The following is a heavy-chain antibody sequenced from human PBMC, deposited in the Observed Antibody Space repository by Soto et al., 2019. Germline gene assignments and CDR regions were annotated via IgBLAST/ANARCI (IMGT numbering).Heavy chain of an antibody. J-gene: IGHJ3*02. Sequence: EVQLVESGGGLVKPGGSLRLSCAASGFTFGNAWMNWVRQAPGKGLEWVGRIKSKTDGGTTDYAAPVKGRFTISRDDSKNTLYLQMNSLKTEDTAVYYCTTDSSSSLDAFDIWGQGTMVTVSS. CDR1: GFTFGNAW. V-gene: IGHV3-15*07. CDR3: TTDSSSSLDAFDI. CDR2: IKSKTDGGTT. D-gene: IGHD6-6*01.